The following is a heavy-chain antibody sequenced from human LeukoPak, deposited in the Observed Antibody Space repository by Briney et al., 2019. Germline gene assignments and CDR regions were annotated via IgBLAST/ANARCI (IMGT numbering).Heavy chain of an antibody. CDR2: ISSSSSYI. CDR3: AREGSYYGSGSYSFYYNYYMDV. Sequence: GGSLRLSCAASGFTFSSYSMNWVRQAPGKGLEWVSSISSSSSYIYYADSVKGRFTISRDNAKNSLYLQMNDLRAEDTAVYYCAREGSYYGSGSYSFYYNYYMDVWGKGTTVTISS. D-gene: IGHD3-10*01. CDR1: GFTFSSYS. J-gene: IGHJ6*03. V-gene: IGHV3-21*01.